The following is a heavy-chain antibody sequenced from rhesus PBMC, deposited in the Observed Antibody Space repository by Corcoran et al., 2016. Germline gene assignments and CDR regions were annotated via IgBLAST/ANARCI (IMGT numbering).Heavy chain of an antibody. CDR2: IIPLVGIT. CDR3: ARGGLAVAGSLFDY. V-gene: IGHV1-198*02. Sequence: QVQLVQSGAEVKKPGASVKVSCKASGFTFGSYAISWVRQASGQGLEWMGVIIPLVGITNYAEKFQGRVPITADPSTSTAYMELRGLRSEDTAVYYCARGGLAVAGSLFDYWGQGVLVTVSS. D-gene: IGHD6-37*01. J-gene: IGHJ4*01. CDR1: GFTFGSYA.